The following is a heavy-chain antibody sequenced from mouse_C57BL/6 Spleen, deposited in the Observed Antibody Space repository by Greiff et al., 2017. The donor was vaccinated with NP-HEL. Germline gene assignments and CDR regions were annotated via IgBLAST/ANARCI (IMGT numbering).Heavy chain of an antibody. CDR3: ARDQRYSNYFDY. CDR1: GYSITSGYY. CDR2: ISYAGSN. D-gene: IGHD2-5*01. Sequence: EVQLQESGPGLVKPSQSLSLTCSVTGYSITSGYYWNWIRQFPGNKLEWMGYISYAGSNNYNPSLKNRISITRDTSKNQFFLKLNSVTTEDTATYYCARDQRYSNYFDYWGQGTTLTVSS. J-gene: IGHJ2*01. V-gene: IGHV3-6*01.